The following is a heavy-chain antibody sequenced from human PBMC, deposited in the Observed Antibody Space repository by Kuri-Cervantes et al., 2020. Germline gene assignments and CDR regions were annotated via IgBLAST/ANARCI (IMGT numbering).Heavy chain of an antibody. D-gene: IGHD3-10*01. CDR2: IWYDGSNK. CDR1: GFTFRSHG. V-gene: IGHV3-33*07. CDR3: ATGAMVQAVTILYSFDY. Sequence: GGSLRLSCAASGFTFRSHGMYWVRQAPGKGLEWVAIIWYDGSNKYYADSVKGRFTISRDNSKNTLYLQMNSLRAEDTAVYYCATGAMVQAVTILYSFDYWGQGTLVTVSS. J-gene: IGHJ4*02.